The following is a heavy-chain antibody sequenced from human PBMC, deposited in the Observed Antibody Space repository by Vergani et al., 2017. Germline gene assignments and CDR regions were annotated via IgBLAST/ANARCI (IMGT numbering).Heavy chain of an antibody. J-gene: IGHJ6*03. CDR1: GFTFSSYG. Sequence: VQLVESGGGVVQPGGSLRLSCAASGFTFSSYGMHWVRQAPGKGLEWVAVIWYDGSNKYYADSVKGRFTISRDNSKNTLYLQMNSLRAEDTAVYYCAREAVYYDFWSGPNYMDVWGKGTTVTVSS. CDR3: AREAVYYDFWSGPNYMDV. D-gene: IGHD3-3*01. CDR2: IWYDGSNK. V-gene: IGHV3-33*01.